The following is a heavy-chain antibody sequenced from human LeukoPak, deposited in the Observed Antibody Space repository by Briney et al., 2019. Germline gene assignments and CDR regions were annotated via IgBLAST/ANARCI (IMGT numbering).Heavy chain of an antibody. Sequence: SETLSLTCTVSGGSISSNHWSWIRQPPGKGLEYIGYFHSSGGTNYNPSLKSRVTISVDTSKNQFSLKLSSVTAADTAVYYCARDPGTIVRGSRRGYDGNYYYMDVWGKGTTVTISS. D-gene: IGHD3-10*01. CDR1: GGSISSNH. J-gene: IGHJ6*03. V-gene: IGHV4-4*08. CDR2: FHSSGGT. CDR3: ARDPGTIVRGSRRGYDGNYYYMDV.